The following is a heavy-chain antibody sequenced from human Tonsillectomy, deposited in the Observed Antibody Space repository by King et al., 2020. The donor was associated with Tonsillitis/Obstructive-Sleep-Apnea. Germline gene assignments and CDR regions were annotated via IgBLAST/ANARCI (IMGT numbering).Heavy chain of an antibody. J-gene: IGHJ4*02. Sequence: HVQLQQWGAGLLEPSETLSLTCAVYGGSFSGYYWSWIRQPPGKGLEWIGEINHSGSTNYNPSLKSRVTISVDTSKNQFSLKLSSVTAADTAVYYCARGLDPSSTSSTFDYWGQGTLVTVSS. CDR2: INHSGST. CDR3: ARGLDPSSTSSTFDY. D-gene: IGHD2-2*01. V-gene: IGHV4-34*01. CDR1: GGSFSGYY.